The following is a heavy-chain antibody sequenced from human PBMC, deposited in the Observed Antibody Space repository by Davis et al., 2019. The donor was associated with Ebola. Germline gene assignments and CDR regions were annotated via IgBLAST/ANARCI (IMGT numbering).Heavy chain of an antibody. CDR3: ARRDASGYFYSDY. CDR2: IYPGDSDT. V-gene: IGHV5-51*01. J-gene: IGHJ4*02. CDR1: GYSFTTYW. D-gene: IGHD3-22*01. Sequence: GESLKISCKGSGYSFTTYWIGWVRQMPGKGLEWMGIIYPGDSDTRYNPSFQGQVTISADKSISTAYLQWSTLKASDSAIYYCARRDASGYFYSDYWGQGTLVTVSS.